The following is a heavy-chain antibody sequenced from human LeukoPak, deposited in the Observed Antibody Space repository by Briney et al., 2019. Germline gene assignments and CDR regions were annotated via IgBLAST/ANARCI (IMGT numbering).Heavy chain of an antibody. D-gene: IGHD5-18*01. CDR2: INPSGSST. V-gene: IGHV1-46*01. CDR1: GYTSTSYY. Sequence: GASVKVSCKASGYTSTSYYMHWVRQAPGQGLEWMGLINPSGSSTSYAQKFQGRLSLTRDMSTSTDYMELSSLRSEDTAVYYCAAVIRGYSYGYRYYFDYWGQGTLVTVSS. CDR3: AAVIRGYSYGYRYYFDY. J-gene: IGHJ4*02.